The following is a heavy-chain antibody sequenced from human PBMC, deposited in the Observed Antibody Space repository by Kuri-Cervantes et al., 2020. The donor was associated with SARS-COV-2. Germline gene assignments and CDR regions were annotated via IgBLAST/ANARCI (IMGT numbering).Heavy chain of an antibody. CDR2: IYHSGST. D-gene: IGHD6-13*01. V-gene: IGHV4-38-2*01. CDR1: GYSISSGYY. Sequence: SQTLSLTFAVSGYSISSGYYWGWIRQPPGKGLEWIGSIYHSGSTYYNPSLKSRVTISVDTSKNQFSLKMTSVTAASTAGYYCARWGSWYDYWGQGTQVTVSS. CDR3: ARWGSWYDY. J-gene: IGHJ4*02.